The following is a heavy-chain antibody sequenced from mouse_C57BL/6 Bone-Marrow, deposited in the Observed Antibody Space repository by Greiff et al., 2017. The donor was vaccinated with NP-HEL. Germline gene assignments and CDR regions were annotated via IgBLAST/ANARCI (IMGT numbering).Heavy chain of an antibody. V-gene: IGHV14-4*01. CDR3: TPLYDYDGAWFAY. CDR1: GFNIKDDY. J-gene: IGHJ3*01. Sequence: VQLKQSGAELVRPGASVKLSCTASGFNIKDDYMHWVKQRPEQGLEWIGWIDPENGDTEYASKFQGKATITADTSSNTAYLQLSSLTSEDTAVYYCTPLYDYDGAWFAYWGQGTLVTVSA. CDR2: IDPENGDT. D-gene: IGHD2-4*01.